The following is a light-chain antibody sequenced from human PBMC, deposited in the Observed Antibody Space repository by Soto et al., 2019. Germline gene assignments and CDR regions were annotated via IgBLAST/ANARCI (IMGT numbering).Light chain of an antibody. J-gene: IGLJ1*01. CDR3: SSYTSSTWV. CDR1: SSDVGGYNY. Sequence: QSALTQPASVSGSPGQSITLSCTGTSSDVGGYNYVSWYQQHPGKAPKLMIYDVSNRPSGVSNRFSGSKSGNTASLTISGLQAEDEADYYCSSYTSSTWVFGTGTKVTVL. V-gene: IGLV2-14*01. CDR2: DVS.